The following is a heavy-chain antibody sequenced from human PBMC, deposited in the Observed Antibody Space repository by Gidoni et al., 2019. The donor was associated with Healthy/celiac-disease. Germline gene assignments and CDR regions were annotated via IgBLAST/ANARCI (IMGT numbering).Heavy chain of an antibody. CDR3: ARAPGGYDTKNWFDP. Sequence: QVQLVQSGAEVKKPGASVKVSCKASGYTFTSYYMHWVRQAPGQGLEWMGIINPSGGSTSYAQKFQGRVTMTRDTSTSTVYMELSSLRSEDTAVYYCARAPGGYDTKNWFDPWGQGTLVTVSS. D-gene: IGHD3-9*01. CDR2: INPSGGST. CDR1: GYTFTSYY. V-gene: IGHV1-46*01. J-gene: IGHJ5*02.